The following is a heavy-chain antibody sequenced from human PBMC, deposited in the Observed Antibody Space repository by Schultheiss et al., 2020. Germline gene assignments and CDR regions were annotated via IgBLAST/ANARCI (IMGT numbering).Heavy chain of an antibody. J-gene: IGHJ4*02. Sequence: ASVKVSCKASGYTFTSYYMHWVRQAPGQGLEWMGMINPSGGSTSYAQKFQERVTITRDMSTSTAYMELSSLRSEDTAVYYCAAPPGGATILYWGQGTLVTVSS. D-gene: IGHD5-12*01. CDR1: GYTFTSYY. CDR2: INPSGGST. CDR3: AAPPGGATILY. V-gene: IGHV1-46*01.